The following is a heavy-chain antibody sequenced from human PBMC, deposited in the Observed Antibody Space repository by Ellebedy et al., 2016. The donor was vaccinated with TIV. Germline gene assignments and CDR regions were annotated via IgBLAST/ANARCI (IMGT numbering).Heavy chain of an antibody. J-gene: IGHJ4*02. CDR2: FGVSGDTT. CDR1: RFTFSSYW. D-gene: IGHD1-14*01. V-gene: IGHV3-23*01. CDR3: AKGRSGTYIHHAFDY. Sequence: GESLKISCAASRFTFSSYWMSWVRQAPGKGLEWVSGFGVSGDTTYYTDSVKGRFTISRDNSRNTLYLQMNSLRVEDTAIYYCAKGRSGTYIHHAFDYWGQGTLVTVSS.